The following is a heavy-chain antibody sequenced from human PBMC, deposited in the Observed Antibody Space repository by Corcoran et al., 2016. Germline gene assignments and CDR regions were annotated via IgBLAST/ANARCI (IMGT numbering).Heavy chain of an antibody. V-gene: IGHV3-11*01. CDR2: ISSSGGTT. J-gene: IGHJ4*02. CDR1: GFTFSDYY. Sequence: QVQLVESGGGLVKPGESLRLSCAASGFTFSDYYMSWIRQAPGKGLEWVSYISSSGGTTYYVDSVKGRFTISRDNAKNSVYMQMNSLRAEYMSVYYCTREISDTTGYALGHWGQGTLVTVSS. CDR3: TREISDTTGYALGH. D-gene: IGHD3-22*01.